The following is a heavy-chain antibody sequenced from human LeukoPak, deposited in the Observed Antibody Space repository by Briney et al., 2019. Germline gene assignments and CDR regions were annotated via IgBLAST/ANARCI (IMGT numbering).Heavy chain of an antibody. D-gene: IGHD3-9*01. CDR1: GGSFSGYY. CDR2: INNSGST. CDR3: ARGRTDMLTGYYGGITRRWFDP. V-gene: IGHV4-34*01. Sequence: PSETLSLTCAVYGGSFSGYYWSWIRQPPGKGLEWIAEINNSGSTKYNPSLKSRVTISGDTSKNQVSLKLSSVTGADTAVYYCARGRTDMLTGYYGGITRRWFDPWGQGTLVTVSS. J-gene: IGHJ5*02.